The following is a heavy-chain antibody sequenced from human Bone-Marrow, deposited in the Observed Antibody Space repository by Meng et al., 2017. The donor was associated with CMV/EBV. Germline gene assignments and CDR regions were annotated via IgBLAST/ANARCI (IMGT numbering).Heavy chain of an antibody. CDR2: IEGDGNTK. Sequence: GESLKISCTVSGFSFNNYWMSWVRQAPGEGLEWVADIEGDGNTKYYADSVKGRFTISRDNAKNSLYLQMNSLRAEDTAVYYCARDSLGYSSSWYFSSPSSFFDYWGQGTLVTVSS. D-gene: IGHD6-13*01. CDR1: GFSFNNYW. CDR3: ARDSLGYSSSWYFSSPSSFFDY. V-gene: IGHV3-7*01. J-gene: IGHJ4*02.